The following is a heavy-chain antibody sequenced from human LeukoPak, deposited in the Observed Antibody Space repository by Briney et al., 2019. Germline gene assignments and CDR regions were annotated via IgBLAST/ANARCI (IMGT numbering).Heavy chain of an antibody. V-gene: IGHV4-59*08. CDR1: GDSVSGVY. Sequence: SETLSLTCTVSGDSVSGVYWSWIRQPPGKGLEWIGYVYYSGDTNYNPSLKSRVTMSLDTSKNQVSLRLSSVTAADAAVYYCARHPFATPFDYWGRGTLLTVSS. CDR2: VYYSGDT. J-gene: IGHJ4*02. CDR3: ARHPFATPFDY. D-gene: IGHD2-15*01.